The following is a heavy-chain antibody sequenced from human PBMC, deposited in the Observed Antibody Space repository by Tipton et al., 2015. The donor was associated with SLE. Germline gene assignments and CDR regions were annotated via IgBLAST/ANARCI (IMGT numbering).Heavy chain of an antibody. Sequence: TLSLTCTVSGGSISSYSWGWIRQPPGKGLEWIGSINYSGTTSYNPSLKSRVTISVDTSKNQFPLKLSSVTAADTAVYYCTRHDYFASGRVYWGQGTLVTVSS. D-gene: IGHD3-10*01. CDR1: GGSISSYS. V-gene: IGHV4-39*06. CDR3: TRHDYFASGRVY. CDR2: INYSGTT. J-gene: IGHJ4*02.